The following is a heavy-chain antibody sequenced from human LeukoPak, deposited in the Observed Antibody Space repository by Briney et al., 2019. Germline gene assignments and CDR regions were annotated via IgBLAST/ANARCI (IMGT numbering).Heavy chain of an antibody. D-gene: IGHD3-3*01. CDR3: ARVEESASFDP. V-gene: IGHV3-21*01. Sequence: GGSLRLSCAASGFTFSSYSMNWVRQAPGKGLEWVSSISRSSSYIYYADSLKGRFTISRDNAKNSLYLQMNSLRAEDTAVYYCARVEESASFDPWGQGTLVTVSS. CDR1: GFTFSSYS. CDR2: ISRSSSYI. J-gene: IGHJ5*02.